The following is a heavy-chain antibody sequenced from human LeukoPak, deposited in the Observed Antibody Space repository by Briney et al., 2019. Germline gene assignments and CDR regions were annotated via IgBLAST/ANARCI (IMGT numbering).Heavy chain of an antibody. D-gene: IGHD6-13*01. CDR2: ISSGGTSI. CDR3: ARVSIAAAGPFYYYYYYMDV. J-gene: IGHJ6*03. V-gene: IGHV3-11*01. Sequence: GGSLRLSCAASGFTFSDYYMSWIRQAPGKGLEWVSYISSGGTSIYRAGSVRGRFTISRDNSKNTLYLQMNSLRAEDTAVYYCARVSIAAAGPFYYYYYYMDVWGKGTTVTISS. CDR1: GFTFSDYY.